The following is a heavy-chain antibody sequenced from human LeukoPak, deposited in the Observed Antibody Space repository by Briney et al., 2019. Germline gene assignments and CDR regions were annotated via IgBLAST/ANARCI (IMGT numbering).Heavy chain of an antibody. V-gene: IGHV4-59*08. D-gene: IGHD5-24*01. CDR3: ARLERDGYNYGPLFFDY. Sequence: SETLSLTCTVSGGSMSSYYWSWIRQPPGKGLEWIGYIYYSGSTNYNPSLKSRVTISVDTSKNQFSLKLSSVTAADTAVYYCARLERDGYNYGPLFFDYWGQGTLVTVSS. J-gene: IGHJ4*02. CDR1: GGSMSSYY. CDR2: IYYSGST.